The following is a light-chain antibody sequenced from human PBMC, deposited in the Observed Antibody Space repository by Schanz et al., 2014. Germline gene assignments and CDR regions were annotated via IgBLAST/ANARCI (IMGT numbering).Light chain of an antibody. CDR1: QSVGSSY. Sequence: EIVLTQSPGTLSLSPGERATLSCRASQSVGSSYLAWYQQKPGQAPRLLIYGASSRAAGIPDRFSGSGSGTDFTLTINRLEPEDFAVYYCQQYAYSWTFGQGTKVEIK. CDR2: GAS. CDR3: QQYAYSWT. J-gene: IGKJ1*01. V-gene: IGKV3-20*01.